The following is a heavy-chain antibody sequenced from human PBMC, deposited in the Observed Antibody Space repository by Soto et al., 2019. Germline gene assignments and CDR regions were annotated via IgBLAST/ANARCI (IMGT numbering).Heavy chain of an antibody. CDR1: GLTFSSYA. CDR2: ISGSGGST. CDR3: AKGGYISSSFGMDV. Sequence: EVQLLESGGGWVQPGVSLRLSCAASGLTFSSYAMSWVRQAPGKGLEWVSAISGSGGSTYYADSVKGRFTISRDNSKNTLYLQMNSLRAEDTAVYYCAKGGYISSSFGMDVWGQGTTVTVSS. J-gene: IGHJ6*02. D-gene: IGHD6-6*01. V-gene: IGHV3-23*01.